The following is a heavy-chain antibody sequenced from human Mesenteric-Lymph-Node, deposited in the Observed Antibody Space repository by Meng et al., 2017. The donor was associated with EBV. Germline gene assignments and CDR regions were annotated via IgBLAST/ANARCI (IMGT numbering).Heavy chain of an antibody. D-gene: IGHD1-26*01. CDR2: IHYTGNT. V-gene: IGHV4-59*11. CDR1: GDSISPLH. J-gene: IGHJ4*02. Sequence: QVQLEGRGPGLVKPSETLSLTCSVSGDSISPLHWSWIRQPPGKGLEWIAYIHYTGNTKYNPSLESRVTISVDTSKNQFSLRLTSVTAADTAVYYCARWGATGPFDYWGQGTLVTVSS. CDR3: ARWGATGPFDY.